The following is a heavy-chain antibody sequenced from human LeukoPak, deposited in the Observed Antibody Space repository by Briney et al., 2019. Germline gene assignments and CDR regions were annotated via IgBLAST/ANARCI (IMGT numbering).Heavy chain of an antibody. CDR2: INTGDGNT. CDR1: GYTFTTYA. J-gene: IGHJ6*02. V-gene: IGHV1-3*04. CDR3: AREGSSWYGYAMDV. D-gene: IGHD6-13*01. Sequence: ASVKVSCKASGYTFTTYAMHWVRQAPGQRLEWMGWINTGDGNTKNSQKFQGRVTITRDTSATTAYMELSSLRSEDTAVYYCAREGSSWYGYAMDVWGQGTTVTVSS.